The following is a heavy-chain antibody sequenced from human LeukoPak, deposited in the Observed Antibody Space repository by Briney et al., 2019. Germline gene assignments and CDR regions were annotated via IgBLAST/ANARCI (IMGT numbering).Heavy chain of an antibody. V-gene: IGHV1-3*01. D-gene: IGHD6-13*01. CDR1: GYTFTNYA. Sequence: ASVNVSCKASGYTFTNYAIHWVRQAPGQSLEWMGWINAGNGNTKYSQRFQGTVTITRDTSASTAYMELSSLRSEDTAVYYCARAYPNRIAAAGWFDPWGQGTLVTVSS. CDR3: ARAYPNRIAAAGWFDP. J-gene: IGHJ5*02. CDR2: INAGNGNT.